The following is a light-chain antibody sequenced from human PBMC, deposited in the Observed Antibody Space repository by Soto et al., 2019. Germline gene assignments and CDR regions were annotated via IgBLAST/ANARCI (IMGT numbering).Light chain of an antibody. V-gene: IGKV3-11*01. CDR3: LHRFSWPPA. Sequence: TQCPATVPLSPGERVTLSCRASQSVSSNLAWYQQKPGQAPRLIINDAFNRATGIPDRLSGSGSGTDLTLTISGLEPEDFAVYDCLHRFSWPPACGQGTKGDIK. CDR1: QSVSSN. J-gene: IGKJ1*01. CDR2: DAF.